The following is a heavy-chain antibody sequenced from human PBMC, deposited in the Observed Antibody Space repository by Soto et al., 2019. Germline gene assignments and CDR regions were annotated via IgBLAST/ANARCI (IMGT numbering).Heavy chain of an antibody. CDR2: IYWDDDK. CDR3: AHRQTTGSWGKFAY. V-gene: IGHV2-5*02. J-gene: IGHJ4*02. D-gene: IGHD4-4*01. Sequence: QITLKESGPTLVKPTQTLTLTCTFSGFSLSTSGVGVGWIRQPPGKALQWLALIYWDDDKRYSPALKSRLTITKDSSQNQVVLTLTNMDPLDTATYFCAHRQTTGSWGKFAYWGQGTLVTVSS. CDR1: GFSLSTSGVG.